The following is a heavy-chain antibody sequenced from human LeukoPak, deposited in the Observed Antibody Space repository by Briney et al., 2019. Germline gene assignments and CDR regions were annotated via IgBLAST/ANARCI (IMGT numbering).Heavy chain of an antibody. J-gene: IGHJ3*02. V-gene: IGHV3-15*01. D-gene: IGHD3-10*01. Sequence: GGSLRLSCAASGFTFSNAWMSWVRQAPGKGLEWVGRIKSKTDGGTTDYAAPVKGRFTISRDDSKNTLYLQMNSLKTEDTAVYCCTTESGEVWFGEHAFDIWGQGTMVTVSS. CDR1: GFTFSNAW. CDR2: IKSKTDGGTT. CDR3: TTESGEVWFGEHAFDI.